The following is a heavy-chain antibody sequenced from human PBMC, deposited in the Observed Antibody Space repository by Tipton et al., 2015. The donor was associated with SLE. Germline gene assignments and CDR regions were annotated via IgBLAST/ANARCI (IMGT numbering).Heavy chain of an antibody. CDR2: ISSSSSYI. Sequence: SLRLSCAASGFTFSSYSMNWVRQAPGKGLEWVSSISSSSSYIYYADSVKGRLTISRDNAKNSLYLQMNSLRAEDTAVYYCARDVPLWWAFDYWGQGTLVAVSS. J-gene: IGHJ4*02. D-gene: IGHD4/OR15-4a*01. CDR3: ARDVPLWWAFDY. CDR1: GFTFSSYS. V-gene: IGHV3-21*03.